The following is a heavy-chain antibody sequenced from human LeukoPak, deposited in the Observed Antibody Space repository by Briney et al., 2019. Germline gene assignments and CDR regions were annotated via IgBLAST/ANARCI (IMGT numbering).Heavy chain of an antibody. J-gene: IGHJ4*02. V-gene: IGHV5-51*01. CDR3: ARRSGSFQGDYNFDF. CDR1: GYSFSNYW. Sequence: GESLKISCKGSGYSFSNYWIAWVRQMPGKGLEWMGIIYPGDSDTRYSPSFQGQVTISADRSISTASLQWSSLKASDTAMHYCARRSGSFQGDYNFDFWGQRTLVTVSS. D-gene: IGHD1-26*01. CDR2: IYPGDSDT.